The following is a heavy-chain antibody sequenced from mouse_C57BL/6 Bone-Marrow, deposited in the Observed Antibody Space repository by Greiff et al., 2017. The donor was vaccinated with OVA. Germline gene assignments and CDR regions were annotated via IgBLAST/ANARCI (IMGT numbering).Heavy chain of an antibody. CDR1: GYTFTSYW. V-gene: IGHV1-69*01. CDR3: ARSRGFDY. D-gene: IGHD3-3*01. Sequence: QVQLKQSGAELVMPGASVKLSCKASGYTFTSYWMHWVKQRPGQGLEWIGEIDPSDSYTNYNQKFKGKSTLTVDKSSSTAYMQLSSLTSEDSAVYYCARSRGFDYWGQGTTLTVSS. J-gene: IGHJ2*01. CDR2: IDPSDSYT.